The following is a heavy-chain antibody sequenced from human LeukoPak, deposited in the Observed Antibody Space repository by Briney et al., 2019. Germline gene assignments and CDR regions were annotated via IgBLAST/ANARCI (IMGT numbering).Heavy chain of an antibody. CDR2: IYASGST. CDR3: ARDWMDSSSWFRWYFDL. V-gene: IGHV4-4*07. Sequence: SETLSLTCTVSGSSFSSSYWNWIRQPAGKGLEWIGRIYASGSTNYNPSFKSRITMSVDTSKNHFSLNLSSVTAADTAVYYCARDWMDSSSWFRWYFDLWGRGTLVIVSP. D-gene: IGHD6-13*01. J-gene: IGHJ2*01. CDR1: GSSFSSSY.